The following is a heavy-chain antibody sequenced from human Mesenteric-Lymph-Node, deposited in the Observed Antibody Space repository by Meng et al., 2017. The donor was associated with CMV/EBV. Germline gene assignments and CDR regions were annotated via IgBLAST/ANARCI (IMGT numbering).Heavy chain of an antibody. J-gene: IGHJ5*02. Sequence: GESLKISWAASSSTFGDSYMAWIRQPPGKGLEWVSYISASGLTTYYADSVKGRFTISRDNAKNSLYLQMNSLRAEDTAVYYCARDAGRGSRKFDPWGQGTLVTVSS. V-gene: IGHV3-11*04. CDR3: ARDAGRGSRKFDP. CDR2: ISASGLTT. CDR1: SSTFGDSY. D-gene: IGHD3-16*01.